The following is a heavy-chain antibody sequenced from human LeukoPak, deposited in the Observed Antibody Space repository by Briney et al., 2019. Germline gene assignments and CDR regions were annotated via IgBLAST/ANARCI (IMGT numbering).Heavy chain of an antibody. Sequence: PSETLSLTCTVSGGSISSYYCSWIRQSPGKGLEWIGYINYSGSTNYNPSLKSRVSISVDTSKNQFSLNLSSVTAADTAVYYCARDGDSSGYQDYWGQGTLVTVSS. CDR1: GGSISSYY. D-gene: IGHD3-22*01. V-gene: IGHV4-59*01. CDR3: ARDGDSSGYQDY. J-gene: IGHJ4*02. CDR2: INYSGST.